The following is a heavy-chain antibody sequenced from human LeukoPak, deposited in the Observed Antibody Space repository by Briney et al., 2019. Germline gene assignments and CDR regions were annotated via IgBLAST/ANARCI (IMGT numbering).Heavy chain of an antibody. V-gene: IGHV3-66*01. J-gene: IGHJ4*02. D-gene: IGHD2-2*01. CDR2: IYSGGST. CDR1: GFTVSSNY. CDR3: ARENVVVGSIDY. Sequence: GGSLRLSCAASGFTVSSNYMSWVRQAPGKGLEWVSVIYSGGSTYYADSVKGRFTISRDNSKNTLYLQMNSLRAEDTAVYYCARENVVVGSIDYWGQGTLVTVSS.